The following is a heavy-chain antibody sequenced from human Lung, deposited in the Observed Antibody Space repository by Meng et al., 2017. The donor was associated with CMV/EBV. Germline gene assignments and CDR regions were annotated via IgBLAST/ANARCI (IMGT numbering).Heavy chain of an antibody. J-gene: IGHJ5*01. Sequence: SETLSLTCAVYGGSFSGSYWHWIRQPPGMSLEWIGEIDDTGRTKYSPSLNSRVTMLLDTSKKQFSLKLSSVTAADTAVYYCARLTGTVYVHWFDSWGQGTXVTVYS. CDR3: ARLTGTVYVHWFDS. CDR1: GGSFSGSY. D-gene: IGHD1-7*01. CDR2: IDDTGRT. V-gene: IGHV4-34*01.